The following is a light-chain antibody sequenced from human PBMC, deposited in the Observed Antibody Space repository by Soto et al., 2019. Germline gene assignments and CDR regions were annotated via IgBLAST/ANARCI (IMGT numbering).Light chain of an antibody. V-gene: IGKV1-5*01. J-gene: IGKJ2*01. CDR2: DAS. CDR3: QQYNSYSKT. Sequence: DIQMTQSPSTLSASVGDRVTITCRASQSISSWLAWYQQKPGKAPKLLIYDASSLEAAVPSSFSGSGSGTEFTLTNSSLQTDDFATYYCQQYNSYSKTFGQGTKLEIK. CDR1: QSISSW.